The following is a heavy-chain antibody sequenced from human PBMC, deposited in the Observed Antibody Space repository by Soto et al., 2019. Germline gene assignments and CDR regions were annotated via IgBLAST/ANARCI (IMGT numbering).Heavy chain of an antibody. CDR2: ISYDGSNK. CDR1: GFTFSSYA. V-gene: IGHV3-30-3*01. Sequence: QVQLVESGGGVVQPGRSLRLSCAASGFTFSSYAMHWVRQAPGKGLEWVAVISYDGSNKYYADSVKGRFTISRDNSKNTLYLQMNSLRAEDTAVYYCAREVTTYYYYGMDVWGQGTTVTVS. CDR3: AREVTTYYYYGMDV. J-gene: IGHJ6*01. D-gene: IGHD4-4*01.